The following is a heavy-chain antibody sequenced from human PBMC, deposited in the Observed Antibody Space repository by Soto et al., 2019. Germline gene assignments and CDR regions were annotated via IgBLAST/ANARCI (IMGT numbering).Heavy chain of an antibody. CDR2: IWYDGSNK. CDR3: ARDRAGNKLFDP. V-gene: IGHV3-33*01. Sequence: GGSLRLSCAASGFTFISYGMHWVRQAPGKGLEWVAVIWYDGSNKYYADSVKGRFTISRDNSKNTLYLQMNSLRAGDTAVYYCARDRAGNKLFDPWGQGTLVTVSS. CDR1: GFTFISYG. D-gene: IGHD3-10*01. J-gene: IGHJ5*02.